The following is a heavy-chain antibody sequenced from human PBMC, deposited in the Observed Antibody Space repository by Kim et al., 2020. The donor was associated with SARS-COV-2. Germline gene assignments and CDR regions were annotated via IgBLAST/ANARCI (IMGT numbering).Heavy chain of an antibody. J-gene: IGHJ6*02. CDR1: GGSISSSSYY. Sequence: SETLSLTCTVSGGSISSSSYYWGWIRQPPGKGLEWIGSIYYSGSTYYNPSLKSRVTISVDTPKNQFSLKLSSVTAADTAVYYCARLVETYYYYYGMDVWGQGTTVTVSS. CDR3: ARLVETYYYYYGMDV. CDR2: IYYSGST. V-gene: IGHV4-39*01.